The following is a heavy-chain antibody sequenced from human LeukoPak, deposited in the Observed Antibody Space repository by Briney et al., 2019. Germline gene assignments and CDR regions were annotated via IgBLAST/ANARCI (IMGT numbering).Heavy chain of an antibody. V-gene: IGHV1-3*01. CDR1: EFTFTDYA. D-gene: IGHD5-24*01. J-gene: IGHJ4*02. Sequence: ASVKISCKASEFTFTDYAINWVRQAPGQRLEWMGWINAGNGNTRYSQRFQGRVTITRDTSASTAYMELSSLTSEDTAVYYCTRGRWSATTASYYLDFWGQGTLITLSS. CDR3: TRGRWSATTASYYLDF. CDR2: INAGNGNT.